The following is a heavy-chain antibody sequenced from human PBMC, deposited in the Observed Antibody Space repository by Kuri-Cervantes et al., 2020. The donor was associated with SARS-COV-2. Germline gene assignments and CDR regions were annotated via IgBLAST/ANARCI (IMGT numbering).Heavy chain of an antibody. CDR2: INPNSGGT. V-gene: IGHV1-2*02. D-gene: IGHD2-15*01. CDR1: GYTFTSHA. Sequence: ASVKVSCKASGYTFTSHAMHWVRQAPGQGLEWMGWINPNSGGTNYAQKFQGRVTMTRDTSISTAYMELSSLRSEDTAVYYCARPLICGEGEYCSGGSWGWFDPWGQGTLVTVSS. CDR3: ARPLICGEGEYCSGGSWGWFDP. J-gene: IGHJ5*02.